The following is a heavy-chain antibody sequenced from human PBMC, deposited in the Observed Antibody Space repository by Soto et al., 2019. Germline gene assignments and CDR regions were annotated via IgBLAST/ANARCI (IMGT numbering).Heavy chain of an antibody. CDR3: ARDPGTLGSTDAFDI. Sequence: EVQLVESGGGLVQPGGSLRLSCAAHGFAITNYEMNWIRQAPGKGLEWVSYIGRSGSPIYYTDFVKGRFTISTDSAKNSLSLQMDSLRAGDTALYYCARDPGTLGSTDAFDIWGQGTLVTVSS. V-gene: IGHV3-48*03. J-gene: IGHJ3*02. D-gene: IGHD7-27*01. CDR2: IGRSGSPI. CDR1: GFAITNYE.